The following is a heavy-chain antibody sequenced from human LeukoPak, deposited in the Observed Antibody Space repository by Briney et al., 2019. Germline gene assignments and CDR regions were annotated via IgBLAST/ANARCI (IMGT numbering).Heavy chain of an antibody. CDR3: ARDLFGSIDY. D-gene: IGHD3-10*01. Sequence: GGSLRLSRVASGFTFSTSAMHWVRQAPGKGLEWVAVTPYDEIHKFYAESVKGRFTTSRDNSKNTLYLQMNSLRPEDTAVYYCARDLFGSIDYWGQGILVTVSS. V-gene: IGHV3-30-3*01. CDR1: GFTFSTSA. J-gene: IGHJ4*02. CDR2: TPYDEIHK.